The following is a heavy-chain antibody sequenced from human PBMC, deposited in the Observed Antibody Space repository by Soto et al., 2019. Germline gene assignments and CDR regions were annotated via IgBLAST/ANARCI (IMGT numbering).Heavy chain of an antibody. J-gene: IGHJ4*02. CDR1: GFTFSNYW. V-gene: IGHV3-7*01. CDR3: ARVVRLLGERRIYYFDN. Sequence: EVQLVESGGGLVQPGGSLRLSCAASGFTFSNYWMGWVRQAPGKGLEGVANIKQDGSEEYYVGSVKGRFTTSRDNAKNSLYLQMNSLRAEDTAMYYCARVVRLLGERRIYYFDNWGQGTMVPVSS. CDR2: IKQDGSEE. D-gene: IGHD3-10*01.